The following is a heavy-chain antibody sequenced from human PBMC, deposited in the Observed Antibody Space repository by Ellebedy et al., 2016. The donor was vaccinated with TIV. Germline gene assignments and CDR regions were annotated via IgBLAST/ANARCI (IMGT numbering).Heavy chain of an antibody. V-gene: IGHV4-59*01. CDR1: GGSISTYY. Sequence: SETLSLXXTVSGGSISTYYWNWIRQPPGKGLEWIGCVSDTGSTNYNPSLKSRVTISVDTSKNYFSLKLSSVTAADTAVYYCTRLYGFWSGYPNFDYWGQGTLVTVSS. CDR2: VSDTGST. CDR3: TRLYGFWSGYPNFDY. J-gene: IGHJ4*02. D-gene: IGHD3-3*01.